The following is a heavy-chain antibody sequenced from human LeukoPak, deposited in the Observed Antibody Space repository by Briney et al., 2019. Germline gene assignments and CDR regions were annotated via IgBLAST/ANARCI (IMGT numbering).Heavy chain of an antibody. CDR3: ARGKAALVRGVSGRGRLYYYMDV. V-gene: IGHV4-4*07. CDR2: IYTSGTT. Sequence: SETLSLTCSVSGGSISSFYCNWMRQPAGKGLEWIGRIYTSGTTTYNPSLKSRVTMSVDTSKNQFSLKLSSVTAADTAVYYCARGKAALVRGVSGRGRLYYYMDVWGKGTTVTVSS. D-gene: IGHD3-10*01. J-gene: IGHJ6*03. CDR1: GGSISSFY.